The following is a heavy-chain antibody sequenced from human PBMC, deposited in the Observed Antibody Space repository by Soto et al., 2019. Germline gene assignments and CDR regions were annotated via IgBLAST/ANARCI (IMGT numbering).Heavy chain of an antibody. J-gene: IGHJ5*02. CDR1: GFVFKNFA. V-gene: IGHV3-23*01. CDR2: IRGTGLNT. CDR3: AKRASPANIDNWFDP. Sequence: GGSLRLSCVGSGFVFKNFAINWVRQPPGKGLEWVSVIRGTGLNTYYAASVKGRFNISRDNSKNTVYLQMDSLRVEDTAVYYCAKRASPANIDNWFDPWGPGTQVTVSS.